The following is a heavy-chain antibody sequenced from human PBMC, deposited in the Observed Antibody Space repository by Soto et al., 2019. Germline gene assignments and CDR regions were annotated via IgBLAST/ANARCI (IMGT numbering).Heavy chain of an antibody. D-gene: IGHD2-15*01. CDR3: ERGNINPGAVVTPAYFNS. CDR2: TYYRFKWHN. V-gene: IGHV6-1*01. J-gene: IGHJ4*02. CDR1: GDSVSSNSAA. Sequence: SQTLSLTCAISGDSVSSNSAAWNWIRQSPSRGLEWLGRTYYRFKWHNDFAISVKSRITINADTSRNQISLQLNSVTPEDTAMNYCERGNINPGAVVTPAYFNSWGQGTLVTVSS.